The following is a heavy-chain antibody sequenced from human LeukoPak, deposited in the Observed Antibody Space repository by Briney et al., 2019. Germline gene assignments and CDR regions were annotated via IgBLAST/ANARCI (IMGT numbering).Heavy chain of an antibody. J-gene: IGHJ4*02. Sequence: SETLTLTCTVSGASISSDDYFWSWICQPPGKGLEWIATIYYSGNTYYNPSLSSRVTISADSSKNQFSLRLRSVTAADAAVYFCARTRGRVSKTDFDSWGQGTLVTVSS. CDR3: ARTRGRVSKTDFDS. CDR1: GASISSDDYF. V-gene: IGHV4-39*07. CDR2: IYYSGNT. D-gene: IGHD5/OR15-5a*01.